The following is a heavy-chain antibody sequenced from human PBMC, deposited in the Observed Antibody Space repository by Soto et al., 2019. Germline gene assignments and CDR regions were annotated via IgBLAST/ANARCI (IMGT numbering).Heavy chain of an antibody. V-gene: IGHV3-74*01. D-gene: IGHD1-1*01. Sequence: EVQLVESGGGLVQRGGSLRLSCAASGFNLGSYGMHWVRQAPGKGLVWVSRINDYGTTINYAESVEGRFTSSRDDAKSEVYLQMNNLRAEDTAVYYCARGGLEPFDYWGQGALVTVSS. CDR2: INDYGTTI. CDR3: ARGGLEPFDY. J-gene: IGHJ4*02. CDR1: GFNLGSYG.